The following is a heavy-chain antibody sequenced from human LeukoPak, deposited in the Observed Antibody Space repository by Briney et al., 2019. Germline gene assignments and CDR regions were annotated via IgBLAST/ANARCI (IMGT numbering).Heavy chain of an antibody. CDR3: ARDWEYSSGWYYFDY. J-gene: IGHJ4*02. V-gene: IGHV4-34*01. Sequence: SETLSLTCAVYGGSFSGYYWSWFRQPPGKGLEWIGEINHSGSTNYNPSLKSRVTISVDTSKNQFSLKLSSVTAADTAVYYCARDWEYSSGWYYFDYWGQGTLVTVSS. D-gene: IGHD6-19*01. CDR1: GGSFSGYY. CDR2: INHSGST.